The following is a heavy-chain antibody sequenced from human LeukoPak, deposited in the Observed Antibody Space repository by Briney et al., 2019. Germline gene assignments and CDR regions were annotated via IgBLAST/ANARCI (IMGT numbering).Heavy chain of an antibody. D-gene: IGHD5-24*01. Sequence: SETLSLTCAVYGGSFSGYYWSWIRQPPGKGLEWSGEINHSGSTNYNPSLKSRVTISVDTSKNQFSLKLSSVTAADTAVYYCARGKEEMAPGSYYFDYWGQGTLVTVSS. CDR3: ARGKEEMAPGSYYFDY. CDR1: GGSFSGYY. V-gene: IGHV4-34*01. CDR2: INHSGST. J-gene: IGHJ4*02.